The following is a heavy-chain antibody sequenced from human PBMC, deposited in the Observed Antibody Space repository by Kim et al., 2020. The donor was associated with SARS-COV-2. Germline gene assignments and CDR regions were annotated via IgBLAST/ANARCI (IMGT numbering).Heavy chain of an antibody. J-gene: IGHJ4*02. D-gene: IGHD2-15*01. Sequence: SDTLSLTCTVSGDSISSSNYYWGWIRQPPGKGLEWIGTIHYSGNTYHNPSLKSRVTISIDTSKNQFSLKLSSVTAADTALYYCARDGGGLYYSDYWGQGTLVTVSS. CDR3: ARDGGGLYYSDY. V-gene: IGHV4-39*07. CDR1: GDSISSSNYY. CDR2: IHYSGNT.